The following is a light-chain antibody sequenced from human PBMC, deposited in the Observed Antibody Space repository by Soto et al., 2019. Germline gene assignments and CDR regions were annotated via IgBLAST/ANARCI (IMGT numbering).Light chain of an antibody. V-gene: IGKV3-11*01. J-gene: IGKJ5*01. CDR3: QQRQYWPPIT. Sequence: VLPQSPATLSLSPGERATLSCRASLNVNSYLAWYPQKPGQAPRLLIYDASNRAAGIPARFSGSGSGTDFTLTISSLEPEDFAIYYCQQRQYWPPITFGQGTRLEIK. CDR2: DAS. CDR1: LNVNSY.